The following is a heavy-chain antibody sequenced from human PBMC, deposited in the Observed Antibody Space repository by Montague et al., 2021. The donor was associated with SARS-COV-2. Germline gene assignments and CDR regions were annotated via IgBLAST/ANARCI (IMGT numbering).Heavy chain of an antibody. CDR2: IWYDGSNK. V-gene: IGHV3-33*01. CDR3: ARDPYDFWSGANPGMDV. CDR1: GFTFSSYG. D-gene: IGHD3-3*01. Sequence: SLRLSCAASGFTFSSYGMHRVRQAPGKGLEWVAVIWYDGSNKYYADSVKGRFTISRDNSKNTLYLQMNSLRAEDTAVYYCARDPYDFWSGANPGMDVWGQGTTVTVSS. J-gene: IGHJ6*02.